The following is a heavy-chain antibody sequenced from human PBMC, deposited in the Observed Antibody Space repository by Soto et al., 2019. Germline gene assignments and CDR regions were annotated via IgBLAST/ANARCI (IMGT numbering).Heavy chain of an antibody. CDR3: ARVVPYYDILTGPHDAFDI. CDR2: ISAYNGNT. Sequence: VGSVKVSCKGSGYTFSSYGISWGGQGPGKGGDWMGWISAYNGNTNYAQKLQGRVTMTTDTSTSTAYMELRSLRSDDTAVYYCARVVPYYDILTGPHDAFDIWGQGTMVTVSS. J-gene: IGHJ3*02. CDR1: GYTFSSYG. D-gene: IGHD3-9*01. V-gene: IGHV1-18*01.